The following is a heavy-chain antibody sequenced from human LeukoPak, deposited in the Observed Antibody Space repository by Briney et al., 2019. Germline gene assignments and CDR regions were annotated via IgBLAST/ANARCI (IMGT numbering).Heavy chain of an antibody. CDR3: AREVRGSYRTYYFDY. CDR1: GFTFSSYW. CDR2: INSDGSST. J-gene: IGHJ4*02. V-gene: IGHV3-74*01. D-gene: IGHD1-26*01. Sequence: GGSLRLSRAASGFTFSSYWMHWVRQAPGKGLVWVSRINSDGSSTSYADSVKGRFTISRDNAKNTLYLQMNSLRAEDTAVYYCAREVRGSYRTYYFDYWGQGTLVTVSS.